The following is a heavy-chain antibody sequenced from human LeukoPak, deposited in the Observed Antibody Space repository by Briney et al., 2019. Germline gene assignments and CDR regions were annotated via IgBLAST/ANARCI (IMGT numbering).Heavy chain of an antibody. CDR1: GFTFDDYA. J-gene: IGHJ3*02. CDR2: ISWNSGSI. Sequence: GRSLRLSCAASGFTFDDYAMHWVRQAPGKGLEWVSGISWNSGSIGYADSVKGRFTISRDNAKNSLYLQMNSLRAEDTALYYCAKSAIRCPLRCAFDIWGQGTMVTVSS. D-gene: IGHD4-17*01. CDR3: AKSAIRCPLRCAFDI. V-gene: IGHV3-9*01.